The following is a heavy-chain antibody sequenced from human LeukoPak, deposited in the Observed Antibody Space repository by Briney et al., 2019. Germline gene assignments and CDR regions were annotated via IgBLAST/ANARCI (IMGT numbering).Heavy chain of an antibody. J-gene: IGHJ4*02. D-gene: IGHD3-22*01. CDR2: MNPNSGNT. Sequence: ASVKVSCKASGYTFTSYDINWVRQATGQGLEWMGWMNPNSGNTGYAQKFQGRVTITRNTSISTAYMELSSLRSEDTAVYYCARDRRELNYYDSSGYYPGHWGQGTLVTVSS. V-gene: IGHV1-8*03. CDR1: GYTFTSYD. CDR3: ARDRRELNYYDSSGYYPGH.